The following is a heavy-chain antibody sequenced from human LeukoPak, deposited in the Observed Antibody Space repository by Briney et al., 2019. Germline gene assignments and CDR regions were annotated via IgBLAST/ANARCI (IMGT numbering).Heavy chain of an antibody. Sequence: ASVKVSCKASGYTFSDYYMHWVRQAPGQGLEWMGWINPKSGGTNYAQKFQGRVTMTRDTSISTTYMELSRLRSDDTAVYYCAGGADYYGYWGQGTLVTVSS. D-gene: IGHD6-19*01. CDR2: INPKSGGT. J-gene: IGHJ4*02. CDR1: GYTFSDYY. CDR3: AGGADYYGY. V-gene: IGHV1-2*02.